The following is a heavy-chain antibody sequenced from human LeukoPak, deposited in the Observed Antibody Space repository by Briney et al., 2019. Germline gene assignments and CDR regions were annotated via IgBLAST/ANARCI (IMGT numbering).Heavy chain of an antibody. Sequence: GGSLRLSCAASGFTFSPYTMNWVRQAPGKGLEWVSSISSTTGYIYYADSVKGRFTISRDNAKNALYLQMNSLRVGDTAVYYCARESGYDRPDAFDFWGQGTMVTVSS. V-gene: IGHV3-21*01. CDR3: ARESGYDRPDAFDF. CDR1: GFTFSPYT. D-gene: IGHD5-12*01. J-gene: IGHJ3*01. CDR2: ISSTTGYI.